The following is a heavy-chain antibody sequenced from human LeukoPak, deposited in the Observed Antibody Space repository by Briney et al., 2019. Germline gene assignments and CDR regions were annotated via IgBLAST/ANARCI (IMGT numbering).Heavy chain of an antibody. CDR3: ARVSSTGECDY. CDR1: GFTLSSYS. D-gene: IGHD2-2*01. Sequence: GGSLRLSCAASGFTLSSYSMNWVRQAPGKGLEWVSSISSSSSYIYYADSVKGRFTISRDNAKNSLYLQMNSLRAEDTAVYYCARVSSTGECDYWGQGTLVTVSS. V-gene: IGHV3-21*01. CDR2: ISSSSSYI. J-gene: IGHJ4*02.